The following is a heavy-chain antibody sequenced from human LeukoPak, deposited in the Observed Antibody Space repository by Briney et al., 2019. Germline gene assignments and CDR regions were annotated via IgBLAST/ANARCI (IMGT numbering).Heavy chain of an antibody. Sequence: GGSLRLSCAASRFIFSTYAMSWVGQAPGRGLEWVSTVSDSGGSTYYADSGKGRFTISRDNSKNTLYLQMNSLRAEDTAVYYCATSHSVAHRGYFDYWGQGTLVTVSS. CDR3: ATSHSVAHRGYFDY. CDR2: VSDSGGST. CDR1: RFIFSTYA. V-gene: IGHV3-23*01. J-gene: IGHJ4*02. D-gene: IGHD2-15*01.